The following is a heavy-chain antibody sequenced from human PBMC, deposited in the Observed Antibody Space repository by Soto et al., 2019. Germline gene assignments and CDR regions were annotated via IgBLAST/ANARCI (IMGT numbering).Heavy chain of an antibody. CDR1: GFTFSSYS. J-gene: IGHJ5*02. CDR2: ISSSSSYI. D-gene: IGHD3-9*01. Sequence: PVGSLRLSCAAPGFTFSSYSMNWVRQAPGKGLEWVSSISSSSSYIYYADSVEGRFTISRDNAKNSLYLQMNSLRAEDTAVYYCARGPRISYDILTGYYRPNWFDPWGQGTLVTVSS. V-gene: IGHV3-21*01. CDR3: ARGPRISYDILTGYYRPNWFDP.